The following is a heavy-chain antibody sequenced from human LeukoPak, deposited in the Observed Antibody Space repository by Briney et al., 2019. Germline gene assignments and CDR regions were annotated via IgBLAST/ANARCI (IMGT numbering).Heavy chain of an antibody. D-gene: IGHD3-3*01. CDR3: AREIGYNFWNF. CDR1: GGSISSGNYY. Sequence: SETLSLTCTVSGGSISSGNYYWSWIRQPAGKGLEWIGRIYTSGSTDYNPSLKSRVTISVDTSKNQFSLKLSSVTAADTAVYYCAREIGYNFWNFWGQGTLVTVSS. J-gene: IGHJ4*02. CDR2: IYTSGST. V-gene: IGHV4-61*02.